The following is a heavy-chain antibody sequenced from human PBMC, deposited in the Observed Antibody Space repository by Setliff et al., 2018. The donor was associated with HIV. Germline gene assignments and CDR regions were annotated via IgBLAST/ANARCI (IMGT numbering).Heavy chain of an antibody. CDR2: INHSGTT. CDR1: GGPLSGYF. D-gene: IGHD6-13*01. CDR3: ARGRDASTWYLSHFYSYYYLDV. Sequence: ASETLSLTCTVSGGPLSGYFWTWIRQTPDKGLEWIGDINHSGTTNYNLSLKSRTTLSLDTSKNQLSLKLTSVVAADTGLYFCARGRDASTWYLSHFYSYYYLDVWGNGTTVTVSS. J-gene: IGHJ6*03. V-gene: IGHV4-34*01.